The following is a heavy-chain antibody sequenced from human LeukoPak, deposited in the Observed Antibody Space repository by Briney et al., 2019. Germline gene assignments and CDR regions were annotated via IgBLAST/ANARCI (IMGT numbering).Heavy chain of an antibody. CDR3: ARGVPGYCSGGSCPALGY. CDR2: MNPNSGNT. V-gene: IGHV1-8*01. D-gene: IGHD2-15*01. CDR1: GYTFTSYD. J-gene: IGHJ4*01. Sequence: ASVKVSCKASGYTFTSYDINWMRQATGQGLEWMGWMNPNSGNTGYAQKFQGRVTMTRNTSISTAYMELSSLRSEDTAVYYCARGVPGYCSGGSCPALGYWGQEPWSPSPQ.